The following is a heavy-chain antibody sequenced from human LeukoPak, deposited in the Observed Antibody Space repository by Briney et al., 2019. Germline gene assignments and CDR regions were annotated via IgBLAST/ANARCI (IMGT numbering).Heavy chain of an antibody. CDR3: AREGVYSYGLDY. Sequence: PSETLSLTCTVSGVSISSGSYYWSWIRQPPGKGLEWIGYIYYSGSTNYNPSLKSRVTISVDTSKNQFSLKLSSVTAADTAVYYCAREGVYSYGLDYWGQGTLVTVSS. V-gene: IGHV4-61*01. J-gene: IGHJ4*02. CDR1: GVSISSGSYY. D-gene: IGHD5-18*01. CDR2: IYYSGST.